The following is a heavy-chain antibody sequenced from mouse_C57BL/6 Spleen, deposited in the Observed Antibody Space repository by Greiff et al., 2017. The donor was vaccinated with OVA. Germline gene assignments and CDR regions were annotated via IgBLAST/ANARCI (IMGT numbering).Heavy chain of an antibody. D-gene: IGHD2-4*01. CDR1: GYTFTSYW. CDR2: IDPSDSYT. Sequence: QVQLQQPGAELVMPGASVKLSCKASGYTFTSYWMHWVKQRPGQGLEWIGEIDPSDSYTNYNQKFKGKSTLTVDKSSSTAYMQLSSLTSEDSAVYYCASSGYDYPWFAYWGQGTLVTVSA. J-gene: IGHJ3*01. CDR3: ASSGYDYPWFAY. V-gene: IGHV1-69*01.